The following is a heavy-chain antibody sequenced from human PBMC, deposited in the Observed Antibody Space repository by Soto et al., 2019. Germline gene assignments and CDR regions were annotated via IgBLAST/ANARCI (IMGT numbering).Heavy chain of an antibody. J-gene: IGHJ6*02. CDR1: GGTFSSYA. Sequence: ASVKVSGKASGGTFSSYAISWVRQAPGQGLEWMGGITTIFGTANYAQKFQGRVTITADKSTSTAYMELSSLRSEDTAVYYCARVGLLYGMDVWGQGTTVTVSS. D-gene: IGHD5-18*01. CDR3: ARVGLLYGMDV. V-gene: IGHV1-69*06. CDR2: ITTIFGTA.